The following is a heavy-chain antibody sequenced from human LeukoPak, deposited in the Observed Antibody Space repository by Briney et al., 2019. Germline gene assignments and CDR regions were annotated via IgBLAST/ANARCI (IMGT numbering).Heavy chain of an antibody. J-gene: IGHJ4*02. Sequence: ASVKVSCKGSGYTFTRYGISWVRQAPGQGLEGMGWVSAYNGNKEYQQTLQGRDTITTDTSTSPAYMELRSLRSDDTAVYYCARELHYGDYGGGYWGQGTLVTVSS. V-gene: IGHV1-18*01. D-gene: IGHD4-17*01. CDR2: VSAYNGNK. CDR3: ARELHYGDYGGGY. CDR1: GYTFTRYG.